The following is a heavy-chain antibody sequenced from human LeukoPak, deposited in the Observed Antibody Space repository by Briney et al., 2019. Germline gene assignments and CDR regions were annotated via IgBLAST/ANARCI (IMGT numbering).Heavy chain of an antibody. Sequence: ASVKVSCKASGYAFTGYYMHWVRQAPGQGLEWMGWINPNSGGTNYAQKFQGRVTMTRDTSISTAYMELSRLRSDDTAVYYCARGASNYDILTGLCDYWGQGTLVTVSS. CDR2: INPNSGGT. CDR1: GYAFTGYY. V-gene: IGHV1-2*02. CDR3: ARGASNYDILTGLCDY. D-gene: IGHD3-9*01. J-gene: IGHJ4*02.